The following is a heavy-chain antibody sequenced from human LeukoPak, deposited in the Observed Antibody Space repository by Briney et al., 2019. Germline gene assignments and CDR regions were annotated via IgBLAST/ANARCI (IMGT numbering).Heavy chain of an antibody. Sequence: GGSLRLSCAASGFTFSSYAMSWVRQAPGKGLEWVSAISGSGGSTYYADSVKGRFTISRDNSKNTLYLQMNSLRAEDTAVYYCAKRAENYGSGSYYRGLLLWGQGTLVTVSS. D-gene: IGHD3-10*01. CDR2: ISGSGGST. CDR3: AKRAENYGSGSYYRGLLL. V-gene: IGHV3-23*01. CDR1: GFTFSSYA. J-gene: IGHJ4*02.